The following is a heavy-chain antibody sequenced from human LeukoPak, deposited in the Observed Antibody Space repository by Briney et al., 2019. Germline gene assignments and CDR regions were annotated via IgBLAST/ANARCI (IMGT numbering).Heavy chain of an antibody. D-gene: IGHD3-10*01. Sequence: GGSLRLSCAASGFTFSSYAMHWVRQAPGKGLEWVAVISYDGSNKYYADSVKGRFTISRDNSKNTLYLQMNSLRAEDTAVHYCARDRGWHYGSGSYYDYWGQGTLVTVSS. CDR1: GFTFSSYA. CDR2: ISYDGSNK. J-gene: IGHJ4*02. CDR3: ARDRGWHYGSGSYYDY. V-gene: IGHV3-30*04.